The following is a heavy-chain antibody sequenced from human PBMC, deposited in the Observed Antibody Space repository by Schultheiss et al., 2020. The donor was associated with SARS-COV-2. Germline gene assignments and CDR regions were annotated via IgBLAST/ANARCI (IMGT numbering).Heavy chain of an antibody. CDR2: ISYDGSNK. J-gene: IGHJ4*02. CDR1: GFTFSSYW. Sequence: GESLKISCAASGFTFSSYWMSWVRQAPGKGLEWVAVISYDGSNKYYADSVKGRFTISRDNSKNTLYLQMNSLRAEDTAVYYCASPGLSDYWGQGTLVTVSS. V-gene: IGHV3-30*03. D-gene: IGHD2-2*01. CDR3: ASPGLSDY.